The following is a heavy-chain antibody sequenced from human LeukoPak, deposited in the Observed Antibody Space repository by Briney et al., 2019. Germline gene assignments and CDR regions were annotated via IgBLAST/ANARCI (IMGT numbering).Heavy chain of an antibody. D-gene: IGHD3-22*01. CDR2: INHSGST. J-gene: IGHJ6*03. CDR3: ARGFASSGYYYYYYYMDV. CDR1: GGSFSGYY. V-gene: IGHV4-34*01. Sequence: SETLSLTCAVSGGSFSGYYWSWIRKPPGQGLEWIGEINHSGSTNYNPSLKSRVTISVDTSKNQFSLKLSSVTAADTAVYYCARGFASSGYYYYYYYMDVWGKGTTVTVS.